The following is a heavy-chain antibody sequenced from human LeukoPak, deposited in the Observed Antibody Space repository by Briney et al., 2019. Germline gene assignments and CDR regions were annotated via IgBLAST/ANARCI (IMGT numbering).Heavy chain of an antibody. CDR1: GYTFTRYY. CDR2: INPNSGGT. D-gene: IGHD4-17*01. V-gene: IGHV1-2*02. CDR3: ARVYDYGKSPGY. J-gene: IGHJ4*02. Sequence: ASVKVSCKASGYTFTRYYMHWVRQAPGQGLEWMGWINPNSGGTNYAQKFQGRVTMTRDTSISTAYMELSRLRSDDTAVYYCARVYDYGKSPGYWGQGTLVTVSS.